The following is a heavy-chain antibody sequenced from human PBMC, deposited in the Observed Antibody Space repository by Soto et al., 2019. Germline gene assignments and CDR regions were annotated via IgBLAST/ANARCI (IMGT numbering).Heavy chain of an antibody. D-gene: IGHD3-10*01. CDR3: ARDVGGSGSYYEYYYYYGMDV. Sequence: ASVKVSCKASGYTFTSNGSSWVRQAPGQGLEWMGWISAYNGNTNYAQKLQGRVTMTTDTSTSTAYMELRSLRSDDTAVYYCARDVGGSGSYYEYYYYYGMDVWGQGTTVTVSS. CDR1: GYTFTSNG. V-gene: IGHV1-18*01. J-gene: IGHJ6*02. CDR2: ISAYNGNT.